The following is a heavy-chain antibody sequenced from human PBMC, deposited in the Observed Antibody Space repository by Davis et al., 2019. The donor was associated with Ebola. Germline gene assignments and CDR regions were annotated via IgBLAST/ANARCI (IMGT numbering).Heavy chain of an antibody. Sequence: GESLKISCAASGFMFSEFGMHWVRQAPGKGLEWVSYIRYGGNKEIYADSVKGRFTISRDNSKNALYMQMDSLRAEDTAVYYCVRAITDFDFYSPDYYGMDVWGQGTTVTVSS. CDR1: GFMFSEFG. CDR2: IRYGGNKE. D-gene: IGHD5-12*01. J-gene: IGHJ6*02. CDR3: VRAITDFDFYSPDYYGMDV. V-gene: IGHV3-30*02.